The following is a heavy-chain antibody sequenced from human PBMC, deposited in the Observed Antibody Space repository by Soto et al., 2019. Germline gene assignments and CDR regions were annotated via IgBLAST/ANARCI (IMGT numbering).Heavy chain of an antibody. CDR2: ISAYNGNT. CDR3: ARDRGAYGMDV. J-gene: IGHJ6*02. Sequence: QVQLVQSGAEVKKPGASVKVSCKASGYTFTSYGISWVRQAPGQGLEWMGWISAYNGNTNYAQKIQGRVTMTTATSPSTAYMELRSLRSDDTAVDSCARDRGAYGMDVWGQGTTVTVSS. V-gene: IGHV1-18*01. CDR1: GYTFTSYG.